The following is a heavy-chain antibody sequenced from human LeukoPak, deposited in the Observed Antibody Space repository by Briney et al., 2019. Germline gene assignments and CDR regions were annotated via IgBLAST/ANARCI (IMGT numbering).Heavy chain of an antibody. D-gene: IGHD3-10*01. Sequence: GGTLRLSCAASGFTFSSYGMSWVRQAPGKGLEWVSVISGSGGRTNYADSVKGRFTISRDDSKNTLYLQMNSLRAEDTAVYYCAKNYFGSGSYPFDYWGQGTLVTVSS. V-gene: IGHV3-23*01. CDR1: GFTFSSYG. J-gene: IGHJ4*02. CDR2: ISGSGGRT. CDR3: AKNYFGSGSYPFDY.